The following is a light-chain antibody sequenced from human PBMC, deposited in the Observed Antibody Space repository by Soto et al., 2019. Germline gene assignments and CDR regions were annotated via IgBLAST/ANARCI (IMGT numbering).Light chain of an antibody. J-gene: IGKJ3*01. CDR1: QSVSTF. Sequence: EIVLTQSPGTLSSSPGERAIRSCRASQSVSTFLAWFQQKPGQPPRLLIYNASNRTTGIPARFSGSGSGTDFTLTISRLEPEDFAVYYCQQYGSSPFTFGPGTTVDIK. CDR2: NAS. CDR3: QQYGSSPFT. V-gene: IGKV3-20*01.